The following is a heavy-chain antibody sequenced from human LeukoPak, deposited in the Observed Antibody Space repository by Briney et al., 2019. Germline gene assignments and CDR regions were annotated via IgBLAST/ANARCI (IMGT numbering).Heavy chain of an antibody. CDR3: VKATVTSSYFDYFDS. Sequence: GGSLRLSCSASGFSFSICSMHWVRQAQGKGVEYVSAIRSNGGHTNYADSVKGRFTISRDNSKNTLYLQMSSLRAEDTAVYYCVKATVTSSYFDYFDSWGQGTRVTVSS. J-gene: IGHJ4*02. D-gene: IGHD4-17*01. CDR1: GFSFSICS. V-gene: IGHV3-64D*09. CDR2: IRSNGGHT.